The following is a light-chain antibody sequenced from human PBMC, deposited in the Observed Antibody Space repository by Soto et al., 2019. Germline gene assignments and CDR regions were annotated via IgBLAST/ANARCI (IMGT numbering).Light chain of an antibody. CDR2: QAS. CDR1: QTINTW. Sequence: DIQMAQSPSTLPANIGDRVSTTCRASQTINTWLAWYQQKPGKAPNLLIYQASTLETGVPSRFSGSGSGTEFTLTISGLQPDDFASYYCQQYDNYPLTFGGGTKVEI. J-gene: IGKJ4*01. CDR3: QQYDNYPLT. V-gene: IGKV1-5*03.